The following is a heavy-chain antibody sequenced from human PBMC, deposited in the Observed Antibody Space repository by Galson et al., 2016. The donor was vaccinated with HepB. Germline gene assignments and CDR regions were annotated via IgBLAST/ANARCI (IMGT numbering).Heavy chain of an antibody. Sequence: SLRLSCAASGFSVNNNYMTWVRQAPGKGLEWVSVIYGGGTTYFADSVKGRFTMSRDTSKNTLYLQMNSLRAEEPAVYYCASHGGSPSGLLGATEGLDYWGLGTLVTVSS. J-gene: IGHJ4*02. V-gene: IGHV3-53*01. CDR1: GFSVNNNY. CDR3: ASHGGSPSGLLGATEGLDY. CDR2: IYGGGTT. D-gene: IGHD3-16*01.